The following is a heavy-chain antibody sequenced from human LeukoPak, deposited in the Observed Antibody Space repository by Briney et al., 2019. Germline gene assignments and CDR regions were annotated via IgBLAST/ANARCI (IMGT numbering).Heavy chain of an antibody. CDR1: GVSVSSGSYY. Sequence: PSETLSLTCTASGVSVSSGSYYWSWIRQPPGKGLEWIGYIYYSGSTNYNPSLKSRVTISVDTSKNQFSLKLSSVTAADTAVYYCAGEITMIEYWGQGTLVTVSS. CDR2: IYYSGST. V-gene: IGHV4-61*01. D-gene: IGHD3-22*01. CDR3: AGEITMIEY. J-gene: IGHJ4*02.